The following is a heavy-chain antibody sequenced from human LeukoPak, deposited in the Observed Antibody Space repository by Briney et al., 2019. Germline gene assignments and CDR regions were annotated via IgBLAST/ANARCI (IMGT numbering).Heavy chain of an antibody. D-gene: IGHD2-2*01. CDR1: GYPFTGYY. CDR3: ARGGVVAAAIEGDPPRRFAY. V-gene: IGHV1-2*02. J-gene: IGHJ4*02. Sequence: GVPVKASCKPSGYPFTGYYMNWVRRAPGQRLEWMGWMNPNSGATNYAQSFQGRVTMTRDTSISTAYMELSRLTSDDTAVYYGARGGVVAAAIEGDPPRRFAYWSQGTVVIVSS. CDR2: MNPNSGAT.